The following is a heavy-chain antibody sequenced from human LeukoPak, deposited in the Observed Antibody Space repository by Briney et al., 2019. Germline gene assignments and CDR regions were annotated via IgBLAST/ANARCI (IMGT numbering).Heavy chain of an antibody. CDR2: IIPIFGTA. Sequence: GASVKVSCKASGGTFSSYAISWVRQAPGQGLEWMGGIIPIFGTANYAQKFQGRVTITADESTSTAYMELSSLRSEDTAVYYCARVYAPGYYYYYMDVWGKGTTVTVSS. CDR1: GGTFSSYA. J-gene: IGHJ6*03. V-gene: IGHV1-69*13. CDR3: ARVYAPGYYYYYMDV. D-gene: IGHD5/OR15-5a*01.